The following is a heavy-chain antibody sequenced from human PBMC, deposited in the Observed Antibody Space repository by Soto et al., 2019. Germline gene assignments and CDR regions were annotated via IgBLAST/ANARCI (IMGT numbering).Heavy chain of an antibody. D-gene: IGHD1-20*01. CDR3: ARGITLPTPLDY. V-gene: IGHV1-3*01. J-gene: IGHJ4*02. CDR1: VYTFTSNA. CDR2: INAGNGNT. Sequence: GASVKVSCKASVYTFTSNARHWVRQAPGQRLEWMGWINAGNGNTKYSQKFQGRVTITRDTSASTAYMELSSLRSEDTAVYYCARGITLPTPLDYWGQGTLVTVSS.